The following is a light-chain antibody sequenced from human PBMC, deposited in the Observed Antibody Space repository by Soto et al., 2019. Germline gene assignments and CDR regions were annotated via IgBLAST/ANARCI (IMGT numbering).Light chain of an antibody. V-gene: IGLV1-51*01. CDR1: SSNIGINY. J-gene: IGLJ1*01. CDR3: GTWDSSLSVYV. Sequence: QCVLTQPPTVSAAPGQKIIISCSGSSSNIGINYVSWFQHLPGTAPKLLMYDNNKQPSGIPDRFSGSKSGTSATLGITGLQTGDEADYYCGTWDSSLSVYVFGTGTKVTVL. CDR2: DNN.